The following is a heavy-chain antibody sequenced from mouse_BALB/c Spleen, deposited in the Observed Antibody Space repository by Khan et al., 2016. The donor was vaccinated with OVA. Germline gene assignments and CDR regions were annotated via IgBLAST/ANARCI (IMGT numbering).Heavy chain of an antibody. CDR2: ISYGGST. CDR1: GYSITSDYA. CDR3: ARKNYYGYAMDY. D-gene: IGHD1-1*01. Sequence: EVQLQESGPGLVKPSQSLSLTCTVTGYSITSDYAWDWIRQFPGNKLEWMGYISYGGSTSFNPSLKSRIPITRDTSKNQFFLQLNSVTTEDTATYYCARKNYYGYAMDYWGQGTSVTVSS. J-gene: IGHJ4*01. V-gene: IGHV3-2*02.